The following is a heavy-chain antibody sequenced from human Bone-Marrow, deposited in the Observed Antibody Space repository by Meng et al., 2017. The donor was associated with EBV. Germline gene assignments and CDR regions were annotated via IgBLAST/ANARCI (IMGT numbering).Heavy chain of an antibody. V-gene: IGHV3-23*04. CDR1: GFTFSSYA. J-gene: IGHJ4*02. D-gene: IGHD6-19*01. Sequence: EVVLVGSGGGLVQPGGCLRRSCAASGFTFSSYAMSWVRQAPGKGLEWVSAISGSGGSTYYADSVKGRFTISRDNSKNTLYLQMNSLRAEDTAVYYCAKCGGGWYSCYFDYWGQGTLVTVSS. CDR2: ISGSGGST. CDR3: AKCGGGWYSCYFDY.